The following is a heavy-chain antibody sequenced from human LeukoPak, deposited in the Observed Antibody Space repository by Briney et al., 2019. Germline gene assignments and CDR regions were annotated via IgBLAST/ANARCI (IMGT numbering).Heavy chain of an antibody. CDR1: GGTFSSYA. D-gene: IGHD4-17*01. CDR2: FDPEDGET. CDR3: ATVSSRGVTTRRWYYGMDV. V-gene: IGHV1-24*01. J-gene: IGHJ6*02. Sequence: ASVKVSCKASGGTFSSYAISWVRQAPGQGLEWMGGFDPEDGETIYAQKFQGRATMTEDTSTDTAYMELSSLRSEDTAVYYCATVSSRGVTTRRWYYGMDVWGQGTTVTVSS.